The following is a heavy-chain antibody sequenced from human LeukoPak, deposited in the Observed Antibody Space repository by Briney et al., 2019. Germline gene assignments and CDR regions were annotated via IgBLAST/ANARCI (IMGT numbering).Heavy chain of an antibody. CDR3: ARYSSSWLNFDY. D-gene: IGHD6-13*01. CDR1: GGSFSGYY. CDR2: INHSGST. Sequence: SETLSLTCAVYGGSFSGYYWSWIRQPPGKGLEWIGEINHSGSTNYNPSLKSRVTISVDTSKNQFSLKLSSVTAADTAVYYCARYSSSWLNFDYWGRGTLVTVSS. V-gene: IGHV4-34*01. J-gene: IGHJ4*02.